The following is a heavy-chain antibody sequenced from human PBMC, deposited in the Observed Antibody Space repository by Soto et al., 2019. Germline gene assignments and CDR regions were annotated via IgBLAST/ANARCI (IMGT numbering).Heavy chain of an antibody. D-gene: IGHD2-2*01. CDR3: AGQDIVVVPAAAHNWFDP. CDR1: GGSISSYY. V-gene: IGHV4-59*01. Sequence: SETLSLTCTVSGGSISSYYWSWIRQPPGKGLEWIGYIYYSGSTNYNPSLKSRVTISVDTSKNQFSLKLSSVTAADTAVYYCAGQDIVVVPAAAHNWFDPWGQGTLVTVSS. CDR2: IYYSGST. J-gene: IGHJ5*02.